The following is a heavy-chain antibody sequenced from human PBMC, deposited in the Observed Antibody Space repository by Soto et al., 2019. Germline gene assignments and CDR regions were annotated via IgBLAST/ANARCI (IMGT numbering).Heavy chain of an antibody. CDR3: AKSKVGAAAGLWFDP. CDR2: ISGSGGST. CDR1: GFTFSSYA. Sequence: GGSLRLSCAASGFTFSSYAMSWVRQAPGKGLEWVSAISGSGGSTYYADSVKGRFTISRDNSKNTLYLQMNSLRAEGTAVYYCAKSKVGAAAGLWFDPWGQGTLVTVSS. D-gene: IGHD6-13*01. J-gene: IGHJ5*02. V-gene: IGHV3-23*01.